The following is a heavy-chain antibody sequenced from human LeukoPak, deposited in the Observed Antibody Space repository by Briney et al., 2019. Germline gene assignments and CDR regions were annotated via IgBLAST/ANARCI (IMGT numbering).Heavy chain of an antibody. Sequence: PSETLSLTCTVSGGSISSSSYYWGWIRQPPGKGLEWIGSIYYSGCTYYNPSLKSRVTISVDQSKNTFSLKLTSVTAADTAVYYCARDGPEVTYDILTAYSHYMDVWGKGTTVTVSS. V-gene: IGHV4-39*07. CDR3: ARDGPEVTYDILTAYSHYMDV. CDR1: GGSISSSSYY. D-gene: IGHD3-9*01. CDR2: IYYSGCT. J-gene: IGHJ6*03.